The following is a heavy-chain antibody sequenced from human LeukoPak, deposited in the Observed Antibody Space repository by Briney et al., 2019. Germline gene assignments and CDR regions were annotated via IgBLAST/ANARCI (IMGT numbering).Heavy chain of an antibody. Sequence: SQTLSLTCTVSGGSISSGSYYWSWIRQPPGKGLEWIGYIYQSGSTCYNPSLKSRVIISVDRSKNQFYLNLTSVTAADTAVYYCVRHLPCFGCYYYYMDVWGRGTTVTVSS. V-gene: IGHV4-30-2*01. D-gene: IGHD6-19*01. CDR2: IYQSGST. J-gene: IGHJ6*03. CDR1: GGSISSGSYY. CDR3: VRHLPCFGCYYYYMDV.